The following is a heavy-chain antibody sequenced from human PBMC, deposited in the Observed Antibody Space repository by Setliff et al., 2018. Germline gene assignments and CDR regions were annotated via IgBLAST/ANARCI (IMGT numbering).Heavy chain of an antibody. CDR2: ISTYNVNT. CDR1: GYTFAKYG. V-gene: IGHV1-18*01. J-gene: IGHJ5*02. CDR3: AREDELALRP. Sequence: ASVKVSCKAFGYTFAKYGITWVRQAPGQGLEWLGWISTYNVNTTYAQKLQDRVTMTTDTSTSTAYMELRSLRFDDTAVYYCAREDELALRPWGQGTLVTVSS. D-gene: IGHD3-10*01.